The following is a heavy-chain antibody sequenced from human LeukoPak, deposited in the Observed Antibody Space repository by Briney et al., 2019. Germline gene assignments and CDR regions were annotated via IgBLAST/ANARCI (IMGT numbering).Heavy chain of an antibody. J-gene: IGHJ3*02. CDR2: ISSSSSYI. Sequence: GGSLRPSCAASGFTFSSYAMSWVRQAPGKGLEWVSSISSSSSYIHYADSVKGRFTISRDNAKNSLYLQMNSLRAEDTAVYYCARGDEVAFDIWGQGTMVTVSS. V-gene: IGHV3-21*01. CDR3: ARGDEVAFDI. CDR1: GFTFSSYA.